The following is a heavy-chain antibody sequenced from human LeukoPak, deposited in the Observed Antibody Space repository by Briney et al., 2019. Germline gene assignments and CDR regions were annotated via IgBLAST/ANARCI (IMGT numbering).Heavy chain of an antibody. V-gene: IGHV4-39*07. Sequence: SETLSLTCTVSGGSISSSSYYWGWIRQPPGKGLEWIGSIYHSGSTYYNPSLKSRVTISVDTSKNQFSLKLSSVTAADTAVYYCARIVSAGTIDDWGQGTLVTVSS. CDR2: IYHSGST. J-gene: IGHJ4*02. D-gene: IGHD6-19*01. CDR1: GGSISSSSYY. CDR3: ARIVSAGTIDD.